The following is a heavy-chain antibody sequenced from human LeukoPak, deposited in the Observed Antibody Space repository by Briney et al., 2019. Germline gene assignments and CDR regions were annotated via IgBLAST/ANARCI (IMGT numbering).Heavy chain of an antibody. CDR3: ASARDFGWEGIWN. D-gene: IGHD6-19*01. J-gene: IGHJ4*02. CDR1: GGSISSGGYN. Sequence: SQTLSLTCTVSGGSISSGGYNWSWIRQHPGKGLEWIGYIYYSGSTYYNPSLKSRVTISVDTSKNQFSLKLNSVTAADTAVYYCASARDFGWEGIWNWGQGTLVTVSS. V-gene: IGHV4-31*03. CDR2: IYYSGST.